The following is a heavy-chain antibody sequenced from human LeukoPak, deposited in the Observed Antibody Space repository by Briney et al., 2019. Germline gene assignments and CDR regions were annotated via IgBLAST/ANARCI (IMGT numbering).Heavy chain of an antibody. D-gene: IGHD3-10*01. Sequence: SETLSLTSTVYGGSIGNVYWNWIRQPPGKGLEWIGNIYASGRTNYNPSLKSRVSISLDTSKNQFSLRLNSVTAADTAVYYCARGIGSTIIYYYYNYIDVWGKGTTVTISS. CDR2: IYASGRT. J-gene: IGHJ6*03. CDR1: GGSIGNVY. CDR3: ARGIGSTIIYYYYNYIDV. V-gene: IGHV4-4*08.